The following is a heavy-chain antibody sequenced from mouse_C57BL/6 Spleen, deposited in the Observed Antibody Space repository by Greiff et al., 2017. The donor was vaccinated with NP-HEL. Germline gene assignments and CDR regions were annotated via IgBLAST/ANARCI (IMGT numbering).Heavy chain of an antibody. Sequence: QVQLKQPGAELVKPGASVKMSCKASGYTFTSYWITWVKQRPGQGLEWIGDIYPGRGSTNSHETFKSKATLTVDTSASPAYMPLSSLTSEDSAVYYCARDYYGSSYGWFAYWGQGTLVTVSA. CDR2: IYPGRGST. CDR1: GYTFTSYW. J-gene: IGHJ3*01. CDR3: ARDYYGSSYGWFAY. V-gene: IGHV1-55*01. D-gene: IGHD1-1*01.